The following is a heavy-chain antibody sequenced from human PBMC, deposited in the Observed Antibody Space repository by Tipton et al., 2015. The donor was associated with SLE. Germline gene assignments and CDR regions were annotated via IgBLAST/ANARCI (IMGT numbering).Heavy chain of an antibody. Sequence: SLRLSCAASGFTFSNYAISWVRQAPGKGLEWVSGFNWNGGSTGYADSVKARFTISRDNAKNSLYLQINSLRAEDTAVYYCARFLRRPAAKGGHSNYYYYGMDVWGQGTTVTVSS. CDR3: ARFLRRPAAKGGHSNYYYYGMDV. D-gene: IGHD2-2*01. CDR2: FNWNGGST. V-gene: IGHV3-20*04. CDR1: GFTFSNYA. J-gene: IGHJ6*02.